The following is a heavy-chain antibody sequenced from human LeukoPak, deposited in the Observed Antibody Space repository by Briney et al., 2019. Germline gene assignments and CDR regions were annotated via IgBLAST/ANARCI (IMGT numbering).Heavy chain of an antibody. CDR2: ISGSGGST. CDR1: GFTFSSYA. V-gene: IGHV3-23*01. D-gene: IGHD6-19*01. Sequence: SGGSLRLSCVASGFTFSSYAMSWVRQAPGKGLEWVSAISGSGGSTYYADSVKGRFTISRDNSKNTLYLQMNSLRAEDTAAYYCAKAPWAGNDAFDIWGQGTMVTVSS. J-gene: IGHJ3*02. CDR3: AKAPWAGNDAFDI.